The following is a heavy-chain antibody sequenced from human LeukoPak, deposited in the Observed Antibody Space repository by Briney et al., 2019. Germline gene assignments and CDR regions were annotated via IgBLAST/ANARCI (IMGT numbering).Heavy chain of an antibody. CDR2: INPSGGST. CDR1: GYTFTSYY. CDR3: ARGRRDGYNTPYFDY. J-gene: IGHJ4*02. Sequence: ASVKVSCKASGYTFTSYYMHWVRQAPGQGLEWMGIINPSGGSTSYAQKFQGRVTMTRDASTSTVYMELSSLRSEDTAVYYCARGRRDGYNTPYFDYWGQGTLVTVSS. D-gene: IGHD5-24*01. V-gene: IGHV1-46*01.